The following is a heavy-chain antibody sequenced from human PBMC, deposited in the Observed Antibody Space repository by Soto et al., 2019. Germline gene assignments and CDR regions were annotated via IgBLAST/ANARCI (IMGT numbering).Heavy chain of an antibody. J-gene: IGHJ4*02. V-gene: IGHV3-23*01. CDR2: ITGSGGTT. CDR3: AKNREGIAAAGSLDF. D-gene: IGHD6-13*01. CDR1: GFTFTAFA. Sequence: EVQLLESGGCLVQRGGSLRRSCGASGFTFTAFAMTWVRQAPGKGLEWVSGITGSGGTTYYADSVKGRFTISRDNSKNTLYLQMNTLRAEDTGTYYCAKNREGIAAAGSLDFWGQGTLVTVSS.